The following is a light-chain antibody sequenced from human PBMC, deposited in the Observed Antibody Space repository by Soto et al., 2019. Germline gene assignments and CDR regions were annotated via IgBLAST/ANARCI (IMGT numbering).Light chain of an antibody. V-gene: IGLV2-14*01. CDR3: SSYTSTSTPCV. CDR2: EVS. J-gene: IGLJ1*01. Sequence: QSALTQPASVSGSPGQSVAISCTGTSSDVGAYNYVSWYQQHPGKAPKLLLSEVSHRPSGASNHFSGYKSGNTASLTISGLQPEDEADYYCSSYTSTSTPCVFGTGTKLTVL. CDR1: SSDVGAYNY.